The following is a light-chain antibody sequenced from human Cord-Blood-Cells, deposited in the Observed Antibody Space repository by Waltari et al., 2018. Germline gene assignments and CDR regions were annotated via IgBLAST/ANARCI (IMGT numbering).Light chain of an antibody. Sequence: DIQLTQSPSFLSASVGDRVTITCRASQCISSYLACYQQKPGKAPKLLIYASSTLQSGVPSRFSGSGSGTEFTLTISSLQPEDFATYYCQQLNSYPRTFGQGTKVEIK. CDR3: QQLNSYPRT. CDR1: QCISSY. CDR2: ASS. J-gene: IGKJ1*01. V-gene: IGKV1-9*01.